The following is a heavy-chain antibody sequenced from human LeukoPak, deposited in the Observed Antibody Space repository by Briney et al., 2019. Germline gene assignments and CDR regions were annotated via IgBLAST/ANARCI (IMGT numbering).Heavy chain of an antibody. D-gene: IGHD3-22*01. CDR3: AGHNNYYDSSGSFDY. Sequence: PSETLSLTCTVSGYSISSGYYWGWIRQPPGKGLEWIGSIYHSGSTYYNPSLKSRVTISVDTSKNQFSLKLSSVTAADTAVYYCAGHNNYYDSSGSFDYWGQGTLVTVSS. CDR1: GYSISSGYY. V-gene: IGHV4-38-2*02. CDR2: IYHSGST. J-gene: IGHJ4*02.